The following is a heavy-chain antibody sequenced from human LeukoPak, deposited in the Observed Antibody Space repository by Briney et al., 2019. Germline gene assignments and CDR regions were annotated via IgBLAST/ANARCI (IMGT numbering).Heavy chain of an antibody. CDR2: IIPIFGTA. CDR3: ARGEQLWCDFDY. V-gene: IGHV1-69*05. CDR1: GGTFSSYA. Sequence: SVKVSCKASGGTFSSYAISWVRQAPGQGLEWMGRIIPIFGTASYAQKFQGRVTITTDESTSTAYMELSSLRSEDTAVYYCARGEQLWCDFDYWGQGTLVTVSS. D-gene: IGHD5-18*01. J-gene: IGHJ4*02.